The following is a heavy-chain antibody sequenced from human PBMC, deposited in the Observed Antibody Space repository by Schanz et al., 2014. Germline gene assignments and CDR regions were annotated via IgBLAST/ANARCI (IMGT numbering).Heavy chain of an antibody. V-gene: IGHV3-23*01. J-gene: IGHJ5*01. CDR3: SKDKQGSRSDDS. CDR2: ITTGGNT. D-gene: IGHD2-15*01. Sequence: EAQLLESGGGLVQPGGSLRLSCAASGFTFSSYAMTWVRQAPGKGLDWVSAITTGGNTYYRDSVKGRFIVSRDNSKNTLYLEMNRLRVDDTAVYYCSKDKQGSRSDDSWGQGTLVTVSS. CDR1: GFTFSSYA.